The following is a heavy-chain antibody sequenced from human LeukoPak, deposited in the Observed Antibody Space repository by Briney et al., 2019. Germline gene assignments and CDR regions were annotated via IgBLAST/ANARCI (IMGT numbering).Heavy chain of an antibody. CDR3: AKVGSGTNNWFDP. V-gene: IGHV4-59*08. D-gene: IGHD3-10*01. CDR1: GGSISNYY. Sequence: SETLSLTCTVSGGSISNYYWTWIRQPPGKGLEWIGYIYYSGSTNYNPSLKSRVTISVDTSKNQFSLKLSSVTAADTAVYYCAKVGSGTNNWFDPWGQGTLVTVSS. CDR2: IYYSGST. J-gene: IGHJ5*02.